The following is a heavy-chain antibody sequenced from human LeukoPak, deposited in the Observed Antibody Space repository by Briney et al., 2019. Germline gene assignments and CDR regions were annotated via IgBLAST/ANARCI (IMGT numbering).Heavy chain of an antibody. D-gene: IGHD1-7*01. CDR1: GITFSSYA. Sequence: GGSLRLSCAASGITFSSYALHWVRQAPGKGLEWVAVISSSGSYKYYADSVKGRFTVSRDSSKKTLYLQMDSLTPEDTAVYFCARDGIPGTDNYEFDYWGQGTLVTVSS. CDR3: ARDGIPGTDNYEFDY. CDR2: ISSSGSYK. V-gene: IGHV3-30*04. J-gene: IGHJ4*02.